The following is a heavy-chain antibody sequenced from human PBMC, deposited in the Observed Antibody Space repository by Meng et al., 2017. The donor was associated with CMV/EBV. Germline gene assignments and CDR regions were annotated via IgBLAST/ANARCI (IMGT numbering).Heavy chain of an antibody. Sequence: GESLKISCAASGFTFDDYAMHWVRQAPGKGLVWVSRINSDGSSTSYADSVKGRFTISRDNAKNTLYLQMNSLRAEDTAVYYCARERIAAAGTDAFDIWGQGTMVTVSS. D-gene: IGHD6-13*01. CDR3: ARERIAAAGTDAFDI. CDR2: INSDGSST. V-gene: IGHV3-74*01. J-gene: IGHJ3*02. CDR1: GFTFDDYA.